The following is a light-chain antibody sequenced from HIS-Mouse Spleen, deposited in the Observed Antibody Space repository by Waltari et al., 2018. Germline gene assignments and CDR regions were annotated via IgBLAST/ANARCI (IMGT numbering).Light chain of an antibody. CDR1: SSDVGGYNY. J-gene: IGLJ3*02. V-gene: IGLV2-11*01. Sequence: QSALTQPRSVSGSPGQSVTISCTGTSSDVGGYNYVPSYQQHPGKAPKLMIYDVSKRPSGVPDRFSGSKSGNTASLTISGLQAEDEADYYCCSYAGSYTWVFGGGTKLTVL. CDR2: DVS. CDR3: CSYAGSYTWV.